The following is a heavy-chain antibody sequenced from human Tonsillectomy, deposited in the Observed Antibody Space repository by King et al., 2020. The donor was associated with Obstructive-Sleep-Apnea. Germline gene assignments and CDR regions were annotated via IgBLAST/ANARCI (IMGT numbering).Heavy chain of an antibody. D-gene: IGHD3-16*01. CDR1: GFTFSSYS. CDR2: LSGSGGST. Sequence: VQLVESGGGLVQPGGSLRLSGADSGFTFSSYSMSWVRQAPGNGLEWVLALSGSGGSTLYADSVKGRFTFSRDNSKNTLYLQMNRLRAEDTAVYYCAKCDYVWGSSPFDYWGQGTLVTVSS. CDR3: AKCDYVWGSSPFDY. V-gene: IGHV3-23*04. J-gene: IGHJ4*02.